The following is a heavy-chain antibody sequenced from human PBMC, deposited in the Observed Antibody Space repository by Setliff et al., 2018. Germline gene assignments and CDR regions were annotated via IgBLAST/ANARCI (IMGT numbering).Heavy chain of an antibody. D-gene: IGHD3-3*01. CDR3: ARRSTYYNFWSGYWGY. J-gene: IGHJ4*02. V-gene: IGHV4-39*07. CDR1: GGSISSSSYY. Sequence: SETLSLTCTVSGGSISSSSYYWGWIRQPPGKGLEWIGGIYYSGSTYYNPSLKSRVTISVDTSKNQFSLKLSSVTAADTAVYYCARRSTYYNFWSGYWGYWGQGTLVTVSS. CDR2: IYYSGST.